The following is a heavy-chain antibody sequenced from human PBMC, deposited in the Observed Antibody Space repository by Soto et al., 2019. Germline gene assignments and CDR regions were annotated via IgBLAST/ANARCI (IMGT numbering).Heavy chain of an antibody. CDR1: GGSISSSSYY. CDR2: IYYSGST. V-gene: IGHV4-39*01. J-gene: IGHJ4*02. CDR3: ARHTPAISISDH. Sequence: SETLSLTCTVSGGSISSSSYYWGWIRQPPGKGLEWIGSIYYSGSTYYDPSLKSRVTISVDTSKNQFSLKLSSVTAADTAVYYCARHTPAISISDHWGQGTLVTVS. D-gene: IGHD2-15*01.